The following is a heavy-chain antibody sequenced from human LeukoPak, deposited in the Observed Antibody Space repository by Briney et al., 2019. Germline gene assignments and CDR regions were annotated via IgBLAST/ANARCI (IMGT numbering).Heavy chain of an antibody. CDR2: IYYSGGT. D-gene: IGHD4-17*01. CDR3: ARETTVTGYGMDV. J-gene: IGHJ6*02. Sequence: NTSETLSLTCTVSGGSISSGDYYWSWIRQPPGKGLEWIGYIYYSGGTYYNPSLKSRVTISVDTSKNQFSLKLSSVTAADTAVYYCARETTVTGYGMDVWGQGTTVTVSS. CDR1: GGSISSGDYY. V-gene: IGHV4-30-4*08.